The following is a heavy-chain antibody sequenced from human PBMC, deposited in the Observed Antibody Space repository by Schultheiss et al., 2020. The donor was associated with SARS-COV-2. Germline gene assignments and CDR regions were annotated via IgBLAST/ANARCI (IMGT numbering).Heavy chain of an antibody. V-gene: IGHV4-38-2*01. J-gene: IGHJ4*02. D-gene: IGHD4-17*01. CDR2: IYHSGST. Sequence: SETLSLTCAVSGYSISSGYYWGWIRQPPGKGLEWIGSIYHSGSTNYNPSLKSRVTISVDTSKNQFSLKLSSVTAADTAVYYCARGFYGDEDYWGQGTLVTVSS. CDR1: GYSISSGYY. CDR3: ARGFYGDEDY.